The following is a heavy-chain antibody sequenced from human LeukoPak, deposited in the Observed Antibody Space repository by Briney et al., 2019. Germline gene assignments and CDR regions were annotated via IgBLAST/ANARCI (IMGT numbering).Heavy chain of an antibody. D-gene: IGHD2-15*01. J-gene: IGHJ4*02. CDR2: ISYDGSNK. V-gene: IGHV3-30*18. CDR3: AKDLEYCSGGSCYRFDY. CDR1: GFTFSSYG. Sequence: GGSLRLSCAASGFTFSSYGMHWVRQAPGKGLEWVAVISYDGSNKYYADSVKGRFTISRDNSKNTLYLQMNSLRAEDTAVYYCAKDLEYCSGGSCYRFDYWGQGTLVTVSS.